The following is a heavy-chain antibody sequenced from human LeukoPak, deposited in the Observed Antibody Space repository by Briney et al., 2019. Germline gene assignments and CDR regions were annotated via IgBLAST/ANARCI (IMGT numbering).Heavy chain of an antibody. Sequence: PGGSLRLSCTASGFTFGDYAMSWVRQAPGKGLEWVGFIRSKAYGGTTEYAASVKGRFTISRDDSKSIAYLQMNSLKTEDTAVYYCTRSGIVGAILYYYYYYMDVWGKGTTVTVSS. CDR1: GFTFGDYA. J-gene: IGHJ6*03. CDR2: IRSKAYGGTT. D-gene: IGHD1-26*01. CDR3: TRSGIVGAILYYYYYYMDV. V-gene: IGHV3-49*04.